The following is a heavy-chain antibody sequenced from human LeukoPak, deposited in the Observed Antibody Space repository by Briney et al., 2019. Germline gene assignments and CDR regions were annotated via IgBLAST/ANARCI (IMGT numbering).Heavy chain of an antibody. D-gene: IGHD6-19*01. CDR1: GFTFSSYW. Sequence: GGSLRLSCAASGFTFSSYWMHWVRQVPGKGLVWVSRINSDGSTTSHADSVKGRFTISRDNAKNTLYLQMNSLRAEDTAVYYCAKVIGVAGGDFDYWGQGTLVTVSS. CDR3: AKVIGVAGGDFDY. CDR2: INSDGSTT. J-gene: IGHJ4*02. V-gene: IGHV3-74*01.